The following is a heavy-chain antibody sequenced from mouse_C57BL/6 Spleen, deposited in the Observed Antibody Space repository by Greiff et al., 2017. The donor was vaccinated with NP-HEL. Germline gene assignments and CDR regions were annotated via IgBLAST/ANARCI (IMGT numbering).Heavy chain of an antibody. CDR3: ARGGYYGNYDYYFDY. Sequence: VQLKESGPELVKPGASVKMSCKASGYTFTDYNMHWVKQSHGKSLEWIGYINPNNGGTSYNQKFKGKATLTVNKSSSTAYMELRSLTSEDSAVYYCARGGYYGNYDYYFDYWGQGTTLTVSS. CDR2: INPNNGGT. V-gene: IGHV1-22*01. D-gene: IGHD2-1*01. J-gene: IGHJ2*01. CDR1: GYTFTDYN.